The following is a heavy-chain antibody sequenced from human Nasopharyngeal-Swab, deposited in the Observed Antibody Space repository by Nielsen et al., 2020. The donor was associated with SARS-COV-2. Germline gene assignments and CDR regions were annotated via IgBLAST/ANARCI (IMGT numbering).Heavy chain of an antibody. D-gene: IGHD6-19*01. J-gene: IGHJ5*02. CDR2: ISTSGATI. CDR1: GFTFDNYD. V-gene: IGHV3-48*03. Sequence: GGSLRLSCAASGFTFDNYDMNWVRQAPGKGLEWLSYISTSGATIHYADSVRGRFTISRDNAKKSLYLQMNSLRAEDTAVYYCARASRGWSWGQGTPVTVSS. CDR3: ARASRGWS.